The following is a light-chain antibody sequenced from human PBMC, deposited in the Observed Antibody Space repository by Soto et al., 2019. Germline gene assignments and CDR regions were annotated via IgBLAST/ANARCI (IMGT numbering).Light chain of an antibody. Sequence: QSALTQPASVSGSPGQSITISCTGTSSEVGGNNYVSWYQQHPGKAPKLMVYDVSNRPSGVSNRFSGSKSGNTASLTISGLQAEDEADYYCSSYTSSSTYVFGTGTKVTVL. V-gene: IGLV2-14*03. J-gene: IGLJ1*01. CDR2: DVS. CDR1: SSEVGGNNY. CDR3: SSYTSSSTYV.